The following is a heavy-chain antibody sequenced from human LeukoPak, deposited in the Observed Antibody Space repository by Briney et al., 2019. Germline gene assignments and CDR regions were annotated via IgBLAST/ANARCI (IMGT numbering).Heavy chain of an antibody. CDR2: INSDGSST. J-gene: IGHJ3*02. CDR3: ARGYCSSPNCYPRLDVFDI. D-gene: IGHD2-2*01. CDR1: GFTFSSYW. V-gene: IGHV3-74*01. Sequence: GGSLRLSCAASGFTFSSYWMHWVRQAPGKGLVWVSRINSDGSSTSYADSVKGRFTISRDNAKNTLYLQMNSLRAEDTAVYYCARGYCSSPNCYPRLDVFDIWGQGTMVTVSS.